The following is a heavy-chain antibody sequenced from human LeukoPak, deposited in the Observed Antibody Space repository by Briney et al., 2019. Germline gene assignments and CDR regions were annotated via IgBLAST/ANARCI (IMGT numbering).Heavy chain of an antibody. D-gene: IGHD1-26*01. V-gene: IGHV4-4*07. J-gene: IGHJ3*02. Sequence: SETLSLTCTVSGGSTSSYYWSWIRQPAGKGLEWIGRIYTSGSTNYNPSPKSRVTMSVDTSKNQFSLKLSSVTAADTAVYYCARSGELPSDAFDIWGQGTMVTVSS. CDR3: ARSGELPSDAFDI. CDR2: IYTSGST. CDR1: GGSTSSYY.